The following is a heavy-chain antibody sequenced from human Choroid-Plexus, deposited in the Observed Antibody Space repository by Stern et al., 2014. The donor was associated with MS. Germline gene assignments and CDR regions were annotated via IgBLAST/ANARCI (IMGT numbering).Heavy chain of an antibody. D-gene: IGHD3-3*01. CDR2: INPNTGGT. CDR3: ARGQRGITIFGFVTDYYYLGMDV. CDR1: GYIFTGYY. V-gene: IGHV1-2*02. J-gene: IGHJ6*02. Sequence: VQLEESGAEVKKPGASVKGSCKTSGYIFTGYYIHWVRQAPGQGLEWMAWINPNTGGTKYAQKFQGRVTMSRDTSISTPYVELSSLTSDDTAVYYCARGQRGITIFGFVTDYYYLGMDVWGQGTTVTVSS.